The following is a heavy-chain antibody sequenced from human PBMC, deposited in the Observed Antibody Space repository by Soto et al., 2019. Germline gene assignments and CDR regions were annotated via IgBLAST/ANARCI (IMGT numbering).Heavy chain of an antibody. Sequence: LGESLKISCKASGYTFTSYWIGWVRQMPGKGLEWMGIIYPSNSGTRFSPSFQGQVTLSADKSIFTAYLQWSSLKASDTAIYYCARQAYHYDTYSFGYWGQGTLVTVSS. D-gene: IGHD3-22*01. V-gene: IGHV5-51*01. J-gene: IGHJ4*02. CDR2: IYPSNSGT. CDR1: GYTFTSYW. CDR3: ARQAYHYDTYSFGY.